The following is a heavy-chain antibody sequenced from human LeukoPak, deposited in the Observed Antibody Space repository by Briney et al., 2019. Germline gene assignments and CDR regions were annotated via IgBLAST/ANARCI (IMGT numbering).Heavy chain of an antibody. CDR2: IYHSGST. V-gene: IGHV4-38-2*02. CDR3: ASGGYCSGGSCFPFDY. Sequence: SETLSLTCTVSGYSISSGYYWGWIRQPPGKGLEWIGSIYHSGSTYYNPSLKSRVTISVDTSKNQFSLKLSSVTAADTAVYYCASGGYCSGGSCFPFDYWGQGTLVTVSS. D-gene: IGHD2-15*01. CDR1: GYSISSGYY. J-gene: IGHJ4*02.